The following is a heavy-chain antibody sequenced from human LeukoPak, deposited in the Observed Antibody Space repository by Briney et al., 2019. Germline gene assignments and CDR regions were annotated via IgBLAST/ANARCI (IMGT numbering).Heavy chain of an antibody. D-gene: IGHD4-23*01. CDR2: ISYDGSNK. J-gene: IGHJ5*02. CDR1: GFTFSSYG. V-gene: IGHV3-30*03. Sequence: GGSLRLSCAASGFTFSSYGMHWVRQAPGKGLEWVAVISYDGSNKYYADSVKGRFTISRDNSKNTLYLQMNSLRAEDTAVYYCATFTVALAWWFDPWGQGTLVTVSS. CDR3: ATFTVALAWWFDP.